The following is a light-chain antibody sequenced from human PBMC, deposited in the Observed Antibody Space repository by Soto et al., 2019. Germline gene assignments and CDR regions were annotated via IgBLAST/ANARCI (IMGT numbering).Light chain of an antibody. CDR3: ETWDRNTVV. V-gene: IGLV4-60*02. CDR1: SGHSSYI. Sequence: QSVLTQSSCASASLGSSVKLTCTLSSGHSSYIIAWHQQQPGKAPRYLMKLEDTGIYNKGSGVPDRFSGSSSGADRYLTISNLQFEDEADYYCETWDRNTVVFGGGTKLTVL. J-gene: IGLJ2*01. CDR2: LEDTGIY.